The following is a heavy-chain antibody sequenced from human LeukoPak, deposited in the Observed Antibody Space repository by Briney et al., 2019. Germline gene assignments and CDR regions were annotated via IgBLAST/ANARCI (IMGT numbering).Heavy chain of an antibody. CDR3: ARDNHGDNRDFDY. J-gene: IGHJ4*02. CDR1: GGSISSYY. Sequence: PSETLSLTCTVSGGSISSYYWSWIRQPPGKGLEWIGYISDSESTNYNPSLKSRVTISADTSRNQFSLRLSSVTAADTAVYFCARDNHGDNRDFDYWGQGTLVTVSS. D-gene: IGHD4-23*01. CDR2: ISDSEST. V-gene: IGHV4-59*08.